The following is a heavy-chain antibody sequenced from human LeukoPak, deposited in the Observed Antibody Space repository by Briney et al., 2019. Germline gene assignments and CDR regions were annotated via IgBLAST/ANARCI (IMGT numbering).Heavy chain of an antibody. D-gene: IGHD3-22*01. CDR2: ISSSSSYI. CDR1: GFTFSSYS. J-gene: IGHJ4*02. CDR3: AKRGNYYDSSQPFDY. Sequence: GGSLRLSCAASGFTFSSYSMNWVRQAPGKGLEWVSSISSSSSYIYYADSVKGRFTISRDNSKNTLYLQMNSLRAEDTAVYCCAKRGNYYDSSQPFDYWGQGTLVTVSS. V-gene: IGHV3-21*04.